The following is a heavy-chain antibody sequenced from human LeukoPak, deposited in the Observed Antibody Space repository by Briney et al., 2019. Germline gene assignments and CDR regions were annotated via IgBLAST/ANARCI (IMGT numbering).Heavy chain of an antibody. CDR3: ATPGEYQLLREERHHAFDI. V-gene: IGHV1-69*01. CDR2: IIPIFGTA. CDR1: GGTFSSYA. J-gene: IGHJ3*02. Sequence: SVEVSCKASGGTFSSYAISWVRQAPGQGLEWMGGIIPIFGTANYAQKFQGRVTITADESTSTAYMELSSLRSEDTAVYYCATPGEYQLLREERHHAFDIWGQGTMVTVSS. D-gene: IGHD2-2*01.